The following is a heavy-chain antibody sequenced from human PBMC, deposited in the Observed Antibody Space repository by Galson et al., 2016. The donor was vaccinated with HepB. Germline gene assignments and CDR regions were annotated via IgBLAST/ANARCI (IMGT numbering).Heavy chain of an antibody. J-gene: IGHJ4*02. V-gene: IGHV5-51*01. D-gene: IGHD2-21*02. Sequence: QSGAEVKKSGESLQISCKGSGYRFTNYWIGWVRQMPGKGLEWMGIIHPRDSETRYSPSFEGQVTISAEKYVTTAYLQWSSLKASDSAMYYCARHSTYCGGDCDLNSEAPFGYWGQGTLVTVSS. CDR2: IHPRDSET. CDR3: ARHSTYCGGDCDLNSEAPFGY. CDR1: GYRFTNYW.